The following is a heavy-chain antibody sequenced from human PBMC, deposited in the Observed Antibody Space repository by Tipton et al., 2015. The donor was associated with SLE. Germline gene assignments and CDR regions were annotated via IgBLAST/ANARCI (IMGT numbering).Heavy chain of an antibody. J-gene: IGHJ4*02. CDR3: ARHEGTAVDY. Sequence: TLSLTCTVSGGSISTYSWSWIRQPPGKGLEWIRYIYTSESSNYSPSLKSRVTISVDTSKNQLSLKVNSVTAADTAVYYCARHEGTAVDYWGQGTLVTVSS. CDR2: IYTSESS. V-gene: IGHV4-4*09. CDR1: GGSISTYS. D-gene: IGHD2-21*02.